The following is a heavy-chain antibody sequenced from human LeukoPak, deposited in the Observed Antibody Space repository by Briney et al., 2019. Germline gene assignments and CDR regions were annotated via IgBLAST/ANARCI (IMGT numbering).Heavy chain of an antibody. CDR1: GFTFSSYA. J-gene: IGHJ3*02. CDR2: TYSGGST. D-gene: IGHD3-22*01. V-gene: IGHV3-53*01. Sequence: GRSLRLSCAASGFTFSSYAMHWVRQAPGKGLEWVSVTYSGGSTYYAGSVKGRFTVSRDNSKNTLHLRMDSLRAEDTAVYYCARDIDYDSSGYPTYAFDIWGQGTMVTVSS. CDR3: ARDIDYDSSGYPTYAFDI.